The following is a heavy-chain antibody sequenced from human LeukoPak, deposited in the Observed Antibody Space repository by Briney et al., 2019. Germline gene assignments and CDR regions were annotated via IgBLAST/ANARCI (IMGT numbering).Heavy chain of an antibody. V-gene: IGHV3-66*01. CDR1: GFTVSSNY. Sequence: GGSLRLSCAASGFTVSSNYMSWVRQAPGKGLEWVSVIYSGGSTYYADSVKGRFTISRDNPKNTLYLQMNSLRAEDTAVYYCARAADYGDYFAGFEYFQHWGQGTLVTVSS. CDR2: IYSGGST. CDR3: ARAADYGDYFAGFEYFQH. D-gene: IGHD4-17*01. J-gene: IGHJ1*01.